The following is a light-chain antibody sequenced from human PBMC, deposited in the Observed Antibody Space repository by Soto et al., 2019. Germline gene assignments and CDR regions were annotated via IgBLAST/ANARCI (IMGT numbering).Light chain of an antibody. CDR1: QSVSSSY. CDR2: GAS. CDR3: QQYGSSPGT. Sequence: EIVLTQSTGTLSLSPGERATLSCRASQSVSSSYLAWYQQKPDQAPRLLIYGASSRATGIPDRFSGSGSGTDFTRTISTLEHEDYAVYYCQQYGSSPGTFGQGTKVEIK. J-gene: IGKJ1*01. V-gene: IGKV3-20*01.